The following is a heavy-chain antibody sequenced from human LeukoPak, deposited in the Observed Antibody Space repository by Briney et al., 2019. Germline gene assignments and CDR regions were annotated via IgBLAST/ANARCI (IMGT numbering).Heavy chain of an antibody. Sequence: SETLSLTCTVSGGSISSSTYYWGWIRQPPGKGLEWIGTIYYSGSTYYNPSLTSRVTISVDTSKNQFSLKLSSVTAADTAVHYCARLYSGSSPIDYWGQGTLVTVSS. CDR2: IYYSGST. V-gene: IGHV4-39*01. D-gene: IGHD6-6*01. CDR3: ARLYSGSSPIDY. J-gene: IGHJ4*02. CDR1: GGSISSSTYY.